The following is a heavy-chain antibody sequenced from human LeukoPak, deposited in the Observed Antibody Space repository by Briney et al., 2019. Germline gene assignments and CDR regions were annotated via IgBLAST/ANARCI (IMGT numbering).Heavy chain of an antibody. Sequence: PGGSLRLSCAASGFTFSSYGMHWVRQAPGKGLEWVAFIRYDGSNKYYADSVKGRFTISRDNSKNTLYLQMNSLRAEDTAVYYCAKDPRGVRRGYYFDYWGQGTLVTVSS. J-gene: IGHJ4*02. D-gene: IGHD2-8*01. CDR2: IRYDGSNK. CDR1: GFTFSSYG. V-gene: IGHV3-30*02. CDR3: AKDPRGVRRGYYFDY.